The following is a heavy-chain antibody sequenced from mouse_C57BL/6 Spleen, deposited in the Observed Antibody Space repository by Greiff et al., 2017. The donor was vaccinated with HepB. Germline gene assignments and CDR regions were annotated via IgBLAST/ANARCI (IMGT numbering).Heavy chain of an antibody. CDR1: GYAFSSYW. V-gene: IGHV1-80*01. CDR3: ARSYDYDERGFAY. D-gene: IGHD2-4*01. J-gene: IGHJ3*01. Sequence: QVQLKESGAELVKPGASVKISCKASGYAFSSYWMNWVKQRPGKGLEWIGQIYPGDGDTNYNGKFKGKATLTADKSSSTAYMQLSSLTSEDSAVYFCARSYDYDERGFAYWGQGTLVTVSA. CDR2: IYPGDGDT.